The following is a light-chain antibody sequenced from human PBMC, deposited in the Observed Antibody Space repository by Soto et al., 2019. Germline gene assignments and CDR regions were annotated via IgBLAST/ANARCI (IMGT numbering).Light chain of an antibody. CDR1: QDISDS. Sequence: DIQMTQSPSSLSASVGDRVTITCRASQDISDSLNWFQQKPGEAPKLLIQATSSLQSGVPSRFSGSGSGTDFTLTINSLQPEDFAVYYCQQSYSAPVTFGQGTKL. CDR2: ATS. CDR3: QQSYSAPVT. V-gene: IGKV1-39*01. J-gene: IGKJ2*01.